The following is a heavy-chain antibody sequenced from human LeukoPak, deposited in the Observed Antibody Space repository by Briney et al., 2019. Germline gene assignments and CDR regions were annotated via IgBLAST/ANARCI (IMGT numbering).Heavy chain of an antibody. CDR2: INPNSGGT. J-gene: IGHJ6*02. CDR3: ARAYDFWSGYIRYYYYYGMAV. D-gene: IGHD3-3*01. CDR1: GYTFTGYY. Sequence: ASVKVSCKASGYTFTGYYMHWVRQAPGQGLEWMGWINPNSGGTNYAQKFQGRVTMTRDTSISTAYMELSRLRSDDTAVYYCARAYDFWSGYIRYYYYYGMAVGRQGTTVTVSS. V-gene: IGHV1-2*02.